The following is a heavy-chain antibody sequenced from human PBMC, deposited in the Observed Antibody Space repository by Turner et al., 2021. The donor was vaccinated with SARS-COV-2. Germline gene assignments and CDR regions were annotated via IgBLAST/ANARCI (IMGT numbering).Heavy chain of an antibody. V-gene: IGHV3-9*01. J-gene: IGHJ4*02. CDR1: GFTFDDYA. Sequence: EVQLVESGGGLVQPGRSLRLACAASGFTFDDYAMHWVRHGPGKGLEWVSSISWNSSSIGYADSVKGRFTISRDNAKNSLYLQMNSLGAEDTALYYCARDKMGEGRGAFDYWGQGTLVTVSS. D-gene: IGHD2-21*01. CDR2: ISWNSSSI. CDR3: ARDKMGEGRGAFDY.